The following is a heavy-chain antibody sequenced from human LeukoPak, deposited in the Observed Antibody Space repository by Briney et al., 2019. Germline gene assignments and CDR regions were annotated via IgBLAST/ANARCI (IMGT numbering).Heavy chain of an antibody. D-gene: IGHD1-14*01. Sequence: PRGSLRLSCAASGFTVSSNYMTWVRQAPGKGLEWVSVIYSGGSTYYADSVKGRFTISRDNSKNTLYLQMNSLRAEDTAVYYCASGLPPGIIDYWGQGTLVTVSS. CDR3: ASGLPPGIIDY. CDR1: GFTVSSNY. J-gene: IGHJ4*02. CDR2: IYSGGST. V-gene: IGHV3-53*01.